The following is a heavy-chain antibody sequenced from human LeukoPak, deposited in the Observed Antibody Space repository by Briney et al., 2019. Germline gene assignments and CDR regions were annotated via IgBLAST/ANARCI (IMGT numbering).Heavy chain of an antibody. Sequence: GGSLRLSCAASGFTFSSYSMNWVRQAPGKGLEWVSYISSSGSTIYFADSVKGRFTISRDNAKNSLYLQMNSLRAEDTAVYYCAELGITMIGGVWGKGTTVTISS. CDR2: ISSSGSTI. D-gene: IGHD3-10*02. J-gene: IGHJ6*04. CDR1: GFTFSSYS. CDR3: AELGITMIGGV. V-gene: IGHV3-48*04.